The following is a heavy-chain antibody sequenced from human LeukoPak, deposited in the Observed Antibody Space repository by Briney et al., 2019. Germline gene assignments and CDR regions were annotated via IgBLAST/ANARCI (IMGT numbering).Heavy chain of an antibody. CDR2: TSYDGSNK. CDR3: ATVRVGLSLWDGMDV. Sequence: GGSLRLSCVASGFTFSSYAMHWVRQAPGNGLEWVAATSYDGSNKYYVDSVQGRFTISRDNSTNTLYLQMNSLRAEATAFYYCATVRVGLSLWDGMDVWGQGTTVTVSS. J-gene: IGHJ6*02. V-gene: IGHV3-30-3*01. D-gene: IGHD2-21*01. CDR1: GFTFSSYA.